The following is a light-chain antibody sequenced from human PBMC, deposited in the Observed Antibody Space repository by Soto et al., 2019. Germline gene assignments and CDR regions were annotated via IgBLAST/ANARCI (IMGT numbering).Light chain of an antibody. V-gene: IGKV4-1*01. Sequence: DIVMTQSPDYLAVSLGERATINCKSSQSVLYSSNNKNYLAWYQQKPGHPHKLLIYWASTRESGVQDRFSGSRSGTDLTLIISSQQAEDEAVYYFQQDSRTLPLTCGGGLKVEIK. J-gene: IGKJ4*01. CDR3: QQDSRTLPLT. CDR2: WAS. CDR1: QSVLYSSNNKNY.